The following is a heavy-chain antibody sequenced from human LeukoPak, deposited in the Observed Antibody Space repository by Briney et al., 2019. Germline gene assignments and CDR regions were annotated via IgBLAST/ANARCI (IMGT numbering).Heavy chain of an antibody. V-gene: IGHV3-21*01. CDR2: ISSSSSYI. J-gene: IGHJ4*02. CDR3: ARDKAVAGNYFDY. CDR1: GFTFSSYS. Sequence: GGSLRLSCAASGFTFSSYSMNWVRQAPGKGLEWVSSISSSSSYIYYADSVKGRFTISRDNAKNSLYLQMNSLRAEDTAVYYCARDKAVAGNYFDYWGQGTLVTVSP. D-gene: IGHD6-19*01.